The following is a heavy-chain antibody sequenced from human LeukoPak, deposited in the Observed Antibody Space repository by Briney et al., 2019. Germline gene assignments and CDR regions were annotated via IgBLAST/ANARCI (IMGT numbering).Heavy chain of an antibody. Sequence: SVKVSCKASGGTFSSYAISWVRQAPGQGLEWMGGIIPIFGTANYAQKFQGRVTITADESTSTAYMELSSLRSEDTAVYYCASAPPGPGSFWFDPWGQGTLVTVSS. CDR3: ASAPPGPGSFWFDP. CDR2: IIPIFGTA. CDR1: GGTFSSYA. D-gene: IGHD1-14*01. J-gene: IGHJ5*02. V-gene: IGHV1-69*13.